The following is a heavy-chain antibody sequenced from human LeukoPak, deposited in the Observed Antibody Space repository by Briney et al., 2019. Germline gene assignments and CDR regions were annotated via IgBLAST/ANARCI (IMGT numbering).Heavy chain of an antibody. CDR3: AKNIVVVPAAITD. CDR1: GYTFTSYD. J-gene: IGHJ4*02. Sequence: ASVKVSCKASGYTFTSYDINWVRQAPGQGLEWMGWISAYNGNTNYAQKLQGRVTMTTDTSTSTAYMELRSLRSDDTAVYYCAKNIVVVPAAITDWGQGTLVTVSS. D-gene: IGHD2-2*02. CDR2: ISAYNGNT. V-gene: IGHV1-18*01.